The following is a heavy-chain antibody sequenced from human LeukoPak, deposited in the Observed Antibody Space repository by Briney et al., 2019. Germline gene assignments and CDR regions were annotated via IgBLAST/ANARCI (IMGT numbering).Heavy chain of an antibody. CDR1: GGSISSSTYY. Sequence: SETLSLTCTVSGGSISSSTYYWGWIRQPPGKGLEWIGSIYYSGSTYYNPSLKSRVTISVDTYKNQFSLKLSSVTAADTAMYYCARHPIYGDYASMRYYFDYWGQGTLVTVSS. V-gene: IGHV4-39*01. D-gene: IGHD4-17*01. CDR2: IYYSGST. J-gene: IGHJ4*02. CDR3: ARHPIYGDYASMRYYFDY.